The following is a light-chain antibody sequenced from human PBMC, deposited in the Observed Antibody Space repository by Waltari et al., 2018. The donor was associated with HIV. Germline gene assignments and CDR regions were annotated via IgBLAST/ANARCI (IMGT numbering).Light chain of an antibody. Sequence: QSVLTQPPSASGTPGQRVTISCSGSSYNIGINFVSWYQHLPGTAPKVLIYKNTQRPSGVPDRFSGSKSATSASLAISGLRSEDEADYYCAAWDDSLSGWVFGGGTQLTVL. CDR3: AAWDDSLSGWV. CDR1: SYNIGINF. J-gene: IGLJ3*02. V-gene: IGLV1-47*01. CDR2: KNT.